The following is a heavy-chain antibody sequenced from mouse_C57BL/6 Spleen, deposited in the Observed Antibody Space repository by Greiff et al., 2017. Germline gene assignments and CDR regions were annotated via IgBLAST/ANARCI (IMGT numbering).Heavy chain of an antibody. Sequence: VQRVESGAELVRPGASVTLSCKASGYTFTDYEMHWVKQTPVHGLEWIGAIDPETGGTAYNQKFKGKAILTADKSSSTAYMELRSLTSEDSAVYYCTRGGYYYGSTFYAMDYWGQGTSVTVSS. V-gene: IGHV1-15*01. CDR2: IDPETGGT. D-gene: IGHD1-1*01. CDR3: TRGGYYYGSTFYAMDY. CDR1: GYTFTDYE. J-gene: IGHJ4*01.